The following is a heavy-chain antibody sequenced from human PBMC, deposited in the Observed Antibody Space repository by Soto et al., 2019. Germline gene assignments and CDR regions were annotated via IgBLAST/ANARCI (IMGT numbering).Heavy chain of an antibody. D-gene: IGHD2-2*01. CDR3: ARIRVVPAAHTDSIHYYYMDV. Sequence: SGPTLVNPTQTLTLTCTFSGFSLSTSGVGVSWIRQPPGKALEWLARIDWDDDKYYSTSLKTRLTISKDTSKNQVVLTMTNMDPVDTATYYCARIRVVPAAHTDSIHYYYMDVWGKGTTVTVSS. V-gene: IGHV2-70*11. CDR1: GFSLSTSGVG. J-gene: IGHJ6*03. CDR2: IDWDDDK.